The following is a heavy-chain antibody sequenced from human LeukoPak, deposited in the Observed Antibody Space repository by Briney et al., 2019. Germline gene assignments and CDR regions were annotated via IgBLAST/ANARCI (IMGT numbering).Heavy chain of an antibody. D-gene: IGHD2-2*01. CDR3: ARHSFGSTRCFDY. CDR1: GYSFTAYW. J-gene: IGHJ4*02. CDR2: IYPGDSDT. V-gene: IGHV5-51*01. Sequence: GESLKISYKGSGYSFTAYWIGWVRQMPGKGLEWMGIIYPGDSDTTYSPSFQGQVTLSADKSISTAYLQWSSLKASDTAMYYCARHSFGSTRCFDYWGQGTLVTVYS.